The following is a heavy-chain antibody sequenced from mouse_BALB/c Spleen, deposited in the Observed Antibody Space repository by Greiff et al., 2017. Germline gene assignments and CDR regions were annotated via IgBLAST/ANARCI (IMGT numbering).Heavy chain of an antibody. J-gene: IGHJ1*01. CDR3: ARGGNYYGSSYVHWYFDV. CDR2: IYPGSGST. CDR1: GYNFTSYW. V-gene: IGHV1-55*01. D-gene: IGHD1-1*01. Sequence: VQLQQPGAELVKPGTSVKLSCKASGYNFTSYWINWVKLRPGQGLEWIGDIYPGSGSTNYNEKFKSKATLTVDTSSSTAYMQLSSLASEDSALYYCARGGNYYGSSYVHWYFDVWGAGTTVTVSS.